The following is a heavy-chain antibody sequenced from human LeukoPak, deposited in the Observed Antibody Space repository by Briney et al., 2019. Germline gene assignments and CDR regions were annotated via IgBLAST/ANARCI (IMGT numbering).Heavy chain of an antibody. D-gene: IGHD3-10*01. J-gene: IGHJ6*02. CDR1: GFPFTDSC. V-gene: IGHV3-11*01. Sequence: PGGSLRLSCAASGFPFTDSCMYWIRQAPGKGLDLFSYITSSGTTIYYADSVKGRFTISRGSAKNSLYLQMNSLRAEDTAVYYCARSHYGSGSYPARYGMDVWGQGTTVTVSS. CDR3: ARSHYGSGSYPARYGMDV. CDR2: ITSSGTTI.